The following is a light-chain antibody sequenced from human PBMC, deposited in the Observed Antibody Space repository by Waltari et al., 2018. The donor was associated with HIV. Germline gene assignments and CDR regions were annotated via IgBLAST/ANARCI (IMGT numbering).Light chain of an antibody. V-gene: IGLV2-14*03. CDR3: SSYTSSDTVV. CDR2: DVS. CDR1: TRDVGGNIS. Sequence: QSALTQPASVSGSPGQSIPISCTGTTRDVGGNISVPCYQQHPAKAPKIVILDVSNRPSGVSNRFSGAKSGNTASLTISGLQAEDEAYYYCSSYTSSDTVVFGGGTKVTVL. J-gene: IGLJ2*01.